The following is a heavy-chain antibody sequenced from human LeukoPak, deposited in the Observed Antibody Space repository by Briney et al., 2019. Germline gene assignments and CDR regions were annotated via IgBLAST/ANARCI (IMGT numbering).Heavy chain of an antibody. V-gene: IGHV1-18*01. J-gene: IGHJ4*02. CDR1: GYTFTSYG. D-gene: IGHD3-22*01. CDR3: ARVYYYDSSGRYDY. Sequence: ASVKVSCKASGYTFTSYGISWVRQAPGQGLEWMGWISAYNGNTNYAQKFQGRVTMTRDTSISTAYMELSRLRSDDTAVYYCARVYYYDSSGRYDYWGQGTLVTVSS. CDR2: ISAYNGNT.